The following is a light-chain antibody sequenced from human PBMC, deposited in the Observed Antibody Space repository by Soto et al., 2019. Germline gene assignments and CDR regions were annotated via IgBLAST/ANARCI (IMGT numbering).Light chain of an antibody. CDR2: EAF. CDR3: SSFTSTNTWV. CDR1: SSDVGGHDY. J-gene: IGLJ3*02. Sequence: QSALTQVASVSGSPGQSITISCTATSSDVGGHDYVSWYLQHPGKAPKLLIYEAFNRPSGVSDRFSCSKSGSTASLTIAGLQAEDEGDYYCSSFTSTNTWVFGGGTKLTVL. V-gene: IGLV2-14*01.